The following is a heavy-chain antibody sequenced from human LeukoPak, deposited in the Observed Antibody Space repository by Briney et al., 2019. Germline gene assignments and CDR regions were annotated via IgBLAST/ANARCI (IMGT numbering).Heavy chain of an antibody. J-gene: IGHJ5*02. Sequence: GGSLRLSCAASGFTFSSYEMNWVRQAPGKGLEWVSYISSSGSTIYYADSVKGRFTISRDNAKNSLYLQMNSLRAEDTAVYYCARDVNGAFTRGWFDPWGQGTLVTVSS. CDR3: ARDVNGAFTRGWFDP. V-gene: IGHV3-48*03. CDR2: ISSSGSTI. CDR1: GFTFSSYE. D-gene: IGHD2-8*01.